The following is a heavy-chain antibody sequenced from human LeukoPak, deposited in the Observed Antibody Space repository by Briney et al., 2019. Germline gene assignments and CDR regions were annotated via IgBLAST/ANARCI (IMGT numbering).Heavy chain of an antibody. CDR3: ARDFGDAFDI. V-gene: IGHV3-30-3*01. J-gene: IGHJ3*02. CDR2: ISYDGSNK. D-gene: IGHD3-10*01. Sequence: PGRSLRLSCAASGFTFSSYAMHWVRQAPGKGLEWVAVISYDGSNKYYADSVKGRFTISRDNSKNTLYLQMNSLRAEDTAVYYCARDFGDAFDIWGQGTMVTVPS. CDR1: GFTFSSYA.